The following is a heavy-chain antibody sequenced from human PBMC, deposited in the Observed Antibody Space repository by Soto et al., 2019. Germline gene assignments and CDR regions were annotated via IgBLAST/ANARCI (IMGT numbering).Heavy chain of an antibody. D-gene: IGHD3-10*01. CDR2: IYHSGST. CDR3: ARVYMVRGTIPRYFDY. V-gene: IGHV4-4*02. J-gene: IGHJ4*02. CDR1: GGSISSSNW. Sequence: PSETLSLSCAVSGGSISSSNWWSWVRQPPGKGLEWIGKIYHSGSTNYNPSLKSRVTISVDKSKNQFSLKLSSVTAADTAVYYCARVYMVRGTIPRYFDYWGQGTLVTVSS.